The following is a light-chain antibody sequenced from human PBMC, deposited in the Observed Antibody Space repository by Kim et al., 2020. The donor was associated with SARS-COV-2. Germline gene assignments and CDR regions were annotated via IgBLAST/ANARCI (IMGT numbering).Light chain of an antibody. Sequence: GQSVTISCTGTSSDVGSYNYVSWYQQHPGKAPTVMIYDVSKRPSGVPDRFSGSKSGNTASLTISGLQADDEADYYCCSYAGTFTSLFGGGTKLTVL. CDR3: CSYAGTFTSL. J-gene: IGLJ2*01. CDR1: SSDVGSYNY. V-gene: IGLV2-11*03. CDR2: DVS.